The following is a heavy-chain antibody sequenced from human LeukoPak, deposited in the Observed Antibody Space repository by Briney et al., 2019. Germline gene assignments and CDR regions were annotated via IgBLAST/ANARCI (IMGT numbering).Heavy chain of an antibody. CDR2: VFHSGST. Sequence: SETLSLTCTVSGDSISSSSYYWGWICQPPGKGLEWIGSVFHSGSTYYNPSLKSRVTISVDTSKNQFSLKLSSVTAADTAVYYCARQYCSSTSCYYYYYHMDVWGKGTTVTVSS. J-gene: IGHJ6*03. V-gene: IGHV4-39*01. CDR1: GDSISSSSYY. CDR3: ARQYCSSTSCYYYYYHMDV. D-gene: IGHD2-2*01.